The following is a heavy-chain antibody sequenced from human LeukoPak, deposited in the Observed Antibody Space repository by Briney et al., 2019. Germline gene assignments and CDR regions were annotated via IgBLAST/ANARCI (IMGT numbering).Heavy chain of an antibody. CDR3: ARARPHDYYDSSGSYGMDV. CDR2: IYPSDSDT. J-gene: IGHJ6*02. V-gene: IGHV5-51*01. Sequence: GESLKISCKGSGYSFTSYWIGWVRQMPGKGLEWMGIIYPSDSDTRYSPSFLGQVTISADKSISTAYLQWSSLKASDTAMYYCARARPHDYYDSSGSYGMDVWGQGTTVTVSS. CDR1: GYSFTSYW. D-gene: IGHD3-22*01.